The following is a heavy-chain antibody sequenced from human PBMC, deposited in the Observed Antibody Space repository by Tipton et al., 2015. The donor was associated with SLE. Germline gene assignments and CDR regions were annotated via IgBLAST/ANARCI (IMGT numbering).Heavy chain of an antibody. V-gene: IGHV4-39*07. CDR1: GGSVSTSRYY. Sequence: TLSLTCTVSGGSVSTSRYYWGWIRQHPGQGLEWIWNIFFNGNTYYTPSLQSRATISIAMSRNQFSLRLHFVTAADTAVYYRVRQPPGGGPGYQYAMDVWGQGTAVTGSS. D-gene: IGHD1-14*01. CDR3: VRQPPGGGPGYQYAMDV. CDR2: IFFNGNT. J-gene: IGHJ6*02.